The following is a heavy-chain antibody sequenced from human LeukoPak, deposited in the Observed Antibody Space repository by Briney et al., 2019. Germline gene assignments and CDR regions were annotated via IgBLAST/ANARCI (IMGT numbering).Heavy chain of an antibody. J-gene: IGHJ4*02. CDR2: ISSSGSTI. Sequence: TGGSLRLSCAASGFTFSDYYMSWIRQAPGKGLEWVSYISSSGSTIYYADSVKGRFTISRDNAKNSLYLQMNSLRAEDTAVYYCARVSGTYNYYDSSGYYDIGYWGQGTLVTVSS. V-gene: IGHV3-11*04. CDR3: ARVSGTYNYYDSSGYYDIGY. CDR1: GFTFSDYY. D-gene: IGHD3-22*01.